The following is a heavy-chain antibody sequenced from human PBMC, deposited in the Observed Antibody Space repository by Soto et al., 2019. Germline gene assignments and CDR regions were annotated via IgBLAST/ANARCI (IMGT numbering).Heavy chain of an antibody. CDR2: ISYDGSNK. V-gene: IGHV3-30*18. CDR3: AKGNFVTFPLCDY. J-gene: IGHJ4*02. Sequence: GESLKISCAASGFTFSSYGMHWVRQAPGKGLEWVAVISYDGSNKYYVDSVRGRFTISRDNSRNTLYLQMNTLRAEDTAVYYCAKGNFVTFPLCDYWGQGTLVTVSS. D-gene: IGHD2-2*01. CDR1: GFTFSSYG.